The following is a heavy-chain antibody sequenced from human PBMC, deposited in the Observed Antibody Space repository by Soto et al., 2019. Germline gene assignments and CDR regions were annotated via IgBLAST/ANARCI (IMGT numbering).Heavy chain of an antibody. CDR3: ARLRPGAYYDDNFDY. D-gene: IGHD3-22*01. CDR2: IIPIFGTA. Sequence: QVQLVQSGAEVKKPGSSVKVSCKASGGTFSSYAISWVRQAPGQGLEWMGGIIPIFGTANYAQKFQGRVTITAHESTSTAYMERSSLRSEDTHVYYFARLRPGAYYDDNFDYWGQGTLVTVSS. J-gene: IGHJ4*02. CDR1: GGTFSSYA. V-gene: IGHV1-69*01.